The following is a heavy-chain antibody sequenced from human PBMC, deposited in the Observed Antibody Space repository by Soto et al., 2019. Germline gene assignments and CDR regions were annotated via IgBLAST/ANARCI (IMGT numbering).Heavy chain of an antibody. V-gene: IGHV3-30-3*01. D-gene: IGHD3-22*01. J-gene: IGHJ2*01. CDR2: ISYDGSNK. CDR3: ARDSYYYDSSGSWYFDL. Sequence: QVQLVESGGGVVQPGRSLRLSCAASGFTFSSYAMHWVRQAPGKGLEWVAVISYDGSNKYYADSVKGRFTISRDNSKNTLYLRMNSLRAEDTAVYYCARDSYYYDSSGSWYFDLWGRGTLVTVSS. CDR1: GFTFSSYA.